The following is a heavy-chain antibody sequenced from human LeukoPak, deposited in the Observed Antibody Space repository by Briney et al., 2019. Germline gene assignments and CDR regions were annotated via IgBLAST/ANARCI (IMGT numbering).Heavy chain of an antibody. CDR1: GYSFGSYD. Sequence: ASVKVSCKASGYSFGSYDITWVRQVSGQGLEWMRRISTSNGDTNFAQSLQGRLTMTTDTSTSTVYMELWSLRSDDTAVYYCARDPYHRLGPPLDLWGQGTLVTVSS. J-gene: IGHJ5*02. D-gene: IGHD2-2*01. CDR3: ARDPYHRLGPPLDL. CDR2: ISTSNGDT. V-gene: IGHV1-18*01.